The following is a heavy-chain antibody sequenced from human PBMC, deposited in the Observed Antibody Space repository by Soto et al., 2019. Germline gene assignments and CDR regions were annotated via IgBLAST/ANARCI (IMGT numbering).Heavy chain of an antibody. V-gene: IGHV4-39*01. CDR2: IYYSGST. CDR3: ATADVLRYFDWSLDV. Sequence: SQTLSLTCTVSGGSISSSSYYWGWIRQPPGKGLEWIGSIYYSGSTYYNPSLKSRVTISVDTSKNQFSLKLSSVTAADTAVYYCATADVLRYFDWSLDVWGQGTTVTVSS. CDR1: GGSISSSSYY. J-gene: IGHJ6*02. D-gene: IGHD3-9*01.